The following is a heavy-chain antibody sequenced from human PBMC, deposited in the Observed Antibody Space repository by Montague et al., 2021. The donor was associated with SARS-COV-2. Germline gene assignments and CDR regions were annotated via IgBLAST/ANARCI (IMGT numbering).Heavy chain of an antibody. D-gene: IGHD3-22*01. CDR3: ARATRSIVVLNWFDP. J-gene: IGHJ5*02. Sequence: TLSLTCTVSGGSISSGGDYWSWIRQHPGKGLEWIGYIYYSGSTYYNPSLKSRVTISVDTSKNQFSLKLSSVTAADTAVYYCARATRSIVVLNWFDPWGQGTLVAVSS. V-gene: IGHV4-31*03. CDR2: IYYSGST. CDR1: GGSISSGGDY.